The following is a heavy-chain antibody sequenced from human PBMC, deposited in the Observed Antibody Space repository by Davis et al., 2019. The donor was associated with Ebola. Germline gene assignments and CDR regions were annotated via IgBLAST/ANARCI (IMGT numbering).Heavy chain of an antibody. D-gene: IGHD3-22*01. Sequence: GESLKISCTASGFTFSSYDMHWVRQATGKGLEWVSAIGTAGDTYYPGSVKGRFTISRDNSKNTLYLQMNSLRAEDTAVYYCARGSNYYDSSALNYWGQGTLVTVSS. CDR3: ARGSNYYDSSALNY. J-gene: IGHJ4*02. CDR1: GFTFSSYD. V-gene: IGHV3-13*01. CDR2: IGTAGDT.